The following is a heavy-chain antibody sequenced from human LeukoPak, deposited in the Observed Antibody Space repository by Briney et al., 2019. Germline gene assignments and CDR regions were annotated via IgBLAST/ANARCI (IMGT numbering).Heavy chain of an antibody. CDR2: INPNSGGT. D-gene: IGHD2-2*01. Sequence: ASVKVSFKASGYTFTGYYMHWVRQAPGQGLEWMGCINPNSGGTSYAQKFQGRVTMTRDTSISTAYMELSRLRSDDTAVYYCSLVPAATVPYYFDYWGQGTMVTVSS. J-gene: IGHJ4*02. CDR1: GYTFTGYY. CDR3: SLVPAATVPYYFDY. V-gene: IGHV1-2*02.